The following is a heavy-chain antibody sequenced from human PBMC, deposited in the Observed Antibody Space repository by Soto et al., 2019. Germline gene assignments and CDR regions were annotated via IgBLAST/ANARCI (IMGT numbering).Heavy chain of an antibody. CDR2: IIPIFGTA. CDR3: ASFTMVRGVMPYYGMDV. J-gene: IGHJ6*02. CDR1: GGTFSSYD. D-gene: IGHD3-10*01. Sequence: ASVKVSCKASGGTFSSYDISWVRQAPGQGLEWMGGIIPIFGTANYAQKFQGRVTITADDSTSTAYMELSSLRSEDTAVYYCASFTMVRGVMPYYGMDVWGQGTTVTVSS. V-gene: IGHV1-69*13.